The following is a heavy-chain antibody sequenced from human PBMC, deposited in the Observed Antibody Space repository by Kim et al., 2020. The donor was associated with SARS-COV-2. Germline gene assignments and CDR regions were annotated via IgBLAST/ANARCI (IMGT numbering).Heavy chain of an antibody. V-gene: IGHV3-23*01. J-gene: IGHJ4*02. CDR1: GFTFSSYA. CDR3: AKDQMATILGGGYFDY. Sequence: GGSLRLSCAASGFTFSSYAMSWVRQAPGKGLEWVSAISGSGGSTYYADSVKGRFTISRDNSKNTLYLQMNSLRAEDTAVYYCAKDQMATILGGGYFDYWGQGTLVTVSS. CDR2: ISGSGGST. D-gene: IGHD5-12*01.